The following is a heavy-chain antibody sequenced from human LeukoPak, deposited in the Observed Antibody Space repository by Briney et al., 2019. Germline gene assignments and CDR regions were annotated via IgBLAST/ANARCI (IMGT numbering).Heavy chain of an antibody. CDR3: AKYTSSSVYYGMDV. Sequence: PGGSLRLSCAASGFTFSSYAMNWVRQAPGKGLEWVSAIRGSGGSTYYADSVKGRFTISRDNSKNTLYLQMNSLRAEDTAVYYCAKYTSSSVYYGMDVWGQGTTVTVSS. J-gene: IGHJ6*02. D-gene: IGHD6-6*01. CDR2: IRGSGGST. CDR1: GFTFSSYA. V-gene: IGHV3-23*01.